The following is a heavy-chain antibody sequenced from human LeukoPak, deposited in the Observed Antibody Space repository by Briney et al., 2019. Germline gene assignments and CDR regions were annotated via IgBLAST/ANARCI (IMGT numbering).Heavy chain of an antibody. Sequence: SETLSLTCTVSGGSISSYYWSWIRQPPGKGLEWIGYIYYSGSTNYNPSLKSRVTISVDTFKNQFSLKLSSVTAADTAVYYCARDLRASFYWYFDLWGRGTLVTVSS. CDR3: ARDLRASFYWYFDL. V-gene: IGHV4-59*01. D-gene: IGHD5/OR15-5a*01. J-gene: IGHJ2*01. CDR2: IYYSGST. CDR1: GGSISSYY.